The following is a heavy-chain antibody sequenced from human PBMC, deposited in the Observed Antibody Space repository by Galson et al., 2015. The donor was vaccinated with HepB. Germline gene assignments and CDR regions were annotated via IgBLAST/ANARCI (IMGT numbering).Heavy chain of an antibody. D-gene: IGHD6-13*01. V-gene: IGHV3-23*01. CDR1: GFTFSSYS. CDR3: AKGTQLVYNWFDP. J-gene: IGHJ5*02. CDR2: ISGSGGST. Sequence: SLRLSCAASGFTFSSYSMNWVRQAPGKGLEWVSAISGSGGSTYYADSVKGRFTISRDNSKNTLYLQMNSLRAEDTAVYYCAKGTQLVYNWFDPWGQGTLVTVSS.